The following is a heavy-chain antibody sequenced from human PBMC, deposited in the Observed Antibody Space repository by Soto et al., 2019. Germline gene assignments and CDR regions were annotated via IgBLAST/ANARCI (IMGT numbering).Heavy chain of an antibody. CDR2: ISFDGMIK. J-gene: IGHJ5*02. CDR3: AKDLNMKVVSPPGWFEP. CDR1: EFTFNIYG. D-gene: IGHD3-22*01. V-gene: IGHV3-30*18. Sequence: QVQLVESGGGVVQPGRSLRLSCAASEFTFNIYGMHWVRQAPDKGLEGGAVISFDGMIKYYADSVKGRFTISRDNFKNTVYLQMNSLRAEDTAMYYCAKDLNMKVVSPPGWFEPWGQGTRVTVSS.